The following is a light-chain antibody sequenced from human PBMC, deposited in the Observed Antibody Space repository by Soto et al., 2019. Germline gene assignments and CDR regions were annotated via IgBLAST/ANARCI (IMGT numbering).Light chain of an antibody. CDR2: EVT. CDR1: SGDVGGYDY. V-gene: IGLV2-14*01. Sequence: QSALTQPASVSGSPGQSIAISCTGTSGDVGGYDYVSWYQQHPDKAPKLMIYEVTKRPSWVSNRFSGSKSGNTASLTISGLQAEDEADYYCTSHTSGSTRVFGRGTQLTVL. CDR3: TSHTSGSTRV. J-gene: IGLJ7*01.